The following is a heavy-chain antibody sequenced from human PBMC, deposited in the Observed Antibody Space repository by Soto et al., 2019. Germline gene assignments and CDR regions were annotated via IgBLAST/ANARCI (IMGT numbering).Heavy chain of an antibody. CDR3: ARAEATLDYFDY. J-gene: IGHJ4*02. V-gene: IGHV3-33*01. CDR2: IWYDGSNK. Sequence: QVQLVESGGGVVQPGRSLRLSCAAPGFTFSSYGMHWVRQAPGKGLEWVAVIWYDGSNKYYADSVKGRFTISRDNSKNTLYLQMNSLRAEDTAVYYCARAEATLDYFDYWGQGTLVTVSS. CDR1: GFTFSSYG.